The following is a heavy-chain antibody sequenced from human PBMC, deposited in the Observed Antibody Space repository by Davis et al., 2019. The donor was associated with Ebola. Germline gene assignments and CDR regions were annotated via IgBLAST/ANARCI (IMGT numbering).Heavy chain of an antibody. V-gene: IGHV4-39*01. CDR2: IYYSGST. CDR1: GGSISSSSYY. D-gene: IGHD4-17*01. CDR3: ARQATTVTTSWFDY. Sequence: SETLSLTCTVSGGSISSSSYYWGWIRQPPGTGLEWIGSIYYSGSTYYNPSLKSRVTISVDTSKNQFSLKLSSVTAADTAVYYCARQATTVTTSWFDYWGQGTLVTVSS. J-gene: IGHJ4*02.